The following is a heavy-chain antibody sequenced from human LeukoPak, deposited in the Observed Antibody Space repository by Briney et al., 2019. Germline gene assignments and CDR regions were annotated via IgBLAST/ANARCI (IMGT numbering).Heavy chain of an antibody. V-gene: IGHV1-2*02. CDR3: ARSMVRGNQDFDY. CDR2: INLNTGGT. Sequence: GASVKVSFMASGYTLTCYNMHWVRQAPGQGLEWLGWINLNTGGTGYAQKFQGRVTMTRDTSISTAYMELSRLRSDDTAVYYCARSMVRGNQDFDYWGQGTLVTVSS. D-gene: IGHD3-10*01. CDR1: GYTLTCYN. J-gene: IGHJ4*02.